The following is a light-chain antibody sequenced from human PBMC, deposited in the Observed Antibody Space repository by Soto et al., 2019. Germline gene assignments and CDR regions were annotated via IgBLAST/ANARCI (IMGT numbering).Light chain of an antibody. CDR2: CAS. CDR3: QQNNSWARALT. CDR1: HCVHSN. Sequence: LVVAQSPASLSVSPGDRATLSCRACHCVHSNLAWYQHRPGQAPRLLIYCASTRAAGVPARFSGDGSGTEFTLTLSSLQSEDSAVYYCQQNNSWARALTDGVGTKVDIK. J-gene: IGKJ4*01. V-gene: IGKV3-15*01.